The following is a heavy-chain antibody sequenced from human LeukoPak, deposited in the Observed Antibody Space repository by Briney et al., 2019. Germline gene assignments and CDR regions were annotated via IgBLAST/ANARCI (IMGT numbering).Heavy chain of an antibody. V-gene: IGHV3-48*02. Sequence: GGSLRLSCAPSGFTFSTYIMHWVRQAPGKGREGGSYISSRSSAIYYTDSVTGLFTITRDNAKNSLYLQMNSMRDEDTAVYYCAREGSGNDAAFDIWGQGTMVTVSS. D-gene: IGHD2-15*01. CDR2: ISSRSSAI. J-gene: IGHJ3*02. CDR3: AREGSGNDAAFDI. CDR1: GFTFSTYI.